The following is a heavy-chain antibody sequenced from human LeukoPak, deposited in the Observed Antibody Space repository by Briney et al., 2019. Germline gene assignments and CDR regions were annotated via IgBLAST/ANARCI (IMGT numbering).Heavy chain of an antibody. CDR2: ISSSGSTI. D-gene: IGHD6-25*01. J-gene: IGHJ5*02. V-gene: IGHV3-48*04. Sequence: GGSLRLSCAASGFTFSSYSMNWVRQAPGQGLEWVSYISSSGSTIYYADSVKGRFTISRNNAKNSLYLQMNSLRADDTAVYYCARDPSGSHPGDRFDPWGQGTLVTVSS. CDR1: GFTFSSYS. CDR3: ARDPSGSHPGDRFDP.